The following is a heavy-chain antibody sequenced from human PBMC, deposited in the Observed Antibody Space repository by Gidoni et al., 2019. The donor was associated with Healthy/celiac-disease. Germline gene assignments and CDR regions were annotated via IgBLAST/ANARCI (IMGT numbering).Heavy chain of an antibody. J-gene: IGHJ4*02. CDR1: GFTFSGSA. D-gene: IGHD6-6*01. Sequence: EVQLVESGGGLVQPGGSLKLPCAASGFTFSGSAMHWVRQASGKGLEWVGRIRSKANSYATAYAASVKGRFTISRDDSKNTAYLQMNSLKTEDTAVYYCTRRSSSTGVDYWGQGTLVTVSS. CDR2: IRSKANSYAT. V-gene: IGHV3-73*02. CDR3: TRRSSSTGVDY.